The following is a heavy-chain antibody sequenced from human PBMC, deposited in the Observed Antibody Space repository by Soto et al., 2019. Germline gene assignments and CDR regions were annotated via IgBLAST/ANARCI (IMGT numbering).Heavy chain of an antibody. CDR3: ARGFGGSYYSYGKDV. V-gene: IGHV3-33*01. D-gene: IGHD2-15*01. CDR1: GFTFSSYG. CDR2: IWYDGSNK. Sequence: QVQLVESGGGVVQPGRSLRLSCAASGFTFSSYGMHWVRQAPGKGLEWVAFIWYDGSNKHYADSVKGRFTISRDNSKNTLYLQMNGLRAEDTAAYYCARGFGGSYYSYGKDVWGQGTTVTVSS. J-gene: IGHJ6*02.